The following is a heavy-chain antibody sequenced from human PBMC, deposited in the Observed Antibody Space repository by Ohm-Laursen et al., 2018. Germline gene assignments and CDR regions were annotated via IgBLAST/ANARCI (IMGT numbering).Heavy chain of an antibody. CDR3: ARYHSPRDAFDI. Sequence: GTLSLTCTVSGAPISTHYWSWIRQPPGKGLEWIGYIYYSGTTNYNPSLKSRVTISLNTSKNQFSLKLSSVTAADTAVYYCARYHSPRDAFDIWGQGTMVTVSS. J-gene: IGHJ3*02. CDR2: IYYSGTT. CDR1: GAPISTHY. V-gene: IGHV4-59*11. D-gene: IGHD2-2*01.